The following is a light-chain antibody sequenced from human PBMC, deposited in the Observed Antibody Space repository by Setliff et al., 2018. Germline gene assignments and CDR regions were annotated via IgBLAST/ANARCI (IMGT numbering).Light chain of an antibody. J-gene: IGLJ2*01. CDR3: SSYAGSSTVV. CDR1: SSDIGGYKY. CDR2: EVN. Sequence: QSVLAQPPSASGSPGQSVTISCTGTSSDIGGYKYVSWYQQHPGKAPKLMIYEVNKRPSGVSNRFSGSKYGNTASLTISGLQAEDEADYYCSSYAGSSTVVFGGGTKVTVL. V-gene: IGLV2-8*01.